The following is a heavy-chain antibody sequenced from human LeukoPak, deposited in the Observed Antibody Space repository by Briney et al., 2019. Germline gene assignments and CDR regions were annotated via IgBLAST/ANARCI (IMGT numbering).Heavy chain of an antibody. J-gene: IGHJ4*02. V-gene: IGHV4-59*08. CDR1: GGSISSYY. CDR2: IYYGVCT. D-gene: IGHD4-17*01. CDR3: ARHGNYGDYFDY. Sequence: PGETLSLTCTVAGGSISSYYWSWIRQPPGKGMGWIGYIYYGVCTNYNPSLKSPVTISVDTSKNQFSLKLSSVTAADTAVYYCARHGNYGDYFDYWGQGTLVTVSS.